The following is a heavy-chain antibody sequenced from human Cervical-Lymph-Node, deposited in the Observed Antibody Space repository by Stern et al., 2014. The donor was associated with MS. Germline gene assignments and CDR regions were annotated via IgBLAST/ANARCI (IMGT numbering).Heavy chain of an antibody. J-gene: IGHJ4*02. CDR2: INSDGSTT. Sequence: EVQLEESGGGLVQPGGSLRLSCAASGFTISSYWMHWVRQAPGKGLVWVSRINSDGSTTSYADSVKGRFTMSRDNAKNTLYLQMNSLRAEDTAVYYCARALGYCSGGNCYPLGYWGQGTLVTVSS. V-gene: IGHV3-74*02. CDR3: ARALGYCSGGNCYPLGY. CDR1: GFTISSYW. D-gene: IGHD2-15*01.